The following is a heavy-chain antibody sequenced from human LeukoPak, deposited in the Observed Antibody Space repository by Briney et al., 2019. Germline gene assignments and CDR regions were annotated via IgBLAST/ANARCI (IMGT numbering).Heavy chain of an antibody. CDR2: TYYRSKWYN. CDR1: GDSVSSNSAA. V-gene: IGHV6-1*01. CDR3: ARVAGRDGYDY. J-gene: IGHJ4*02. D-gene: IGHD5-24*01. Sequence: SQTLSLTCAISGDSVSSNSAAWHWIRQSPSRGLEWLGRTYYRSKWYNDYAVSMKSRITINPDTSKNHFSLQLNSVTPEDTAVCYCARVAGRDGYDYWGQGTLVTVSS.